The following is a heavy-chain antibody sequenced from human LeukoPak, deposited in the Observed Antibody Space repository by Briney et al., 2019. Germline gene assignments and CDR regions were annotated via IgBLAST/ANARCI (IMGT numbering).Heavy chain of an antibody. V-gene: IGHV4-61*02. J-gene: IGHJ4*02. D-gene: IGHD5-24*01. Sequence: SQTLSLTXNVSGVSISSGSYYWSWIRQPAGKGLEWIGRIYISGSPKYNPSLRSRVTMSVDTSKSQFSLKLSSVTAADTAVYYSARARDGYNLGYWGQGTLVTVSS. CDR1: GVSISSGSYY. CDR2: IYISGSP. CDR3: ARARDGYNLGY.